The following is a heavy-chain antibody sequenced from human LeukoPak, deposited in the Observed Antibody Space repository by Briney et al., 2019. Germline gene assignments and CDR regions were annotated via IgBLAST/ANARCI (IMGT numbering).Heavy chain of an antibody. J-gene: IGHJ4*02. Sequence: PSETLSLTCAVYGGSFSGYYWSWIRQPPGKGLEWIGETNHSGSTNYNPSLKSRVTISVDTSKNQFSLKLSSVTAADTAVYYCARVAWPAVFDYWGQGTLVTVSS. CDR3: ARVAWPAVFDY. CDR2: TNHSGST. D-gene: IGHD2-2*01. V-gene: IGHV4-34*01. CDR1: GGSFSGYY.